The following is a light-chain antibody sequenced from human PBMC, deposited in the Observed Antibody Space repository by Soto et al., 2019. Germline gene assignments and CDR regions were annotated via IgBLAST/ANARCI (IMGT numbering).Light chain of an antibody. V-gene: IGKV1-39*01. CDR1: QSINRY. CDR2: GAS. Sequence: DIQLTQSPSSLSASVGDRVTITCRASQSINRYLNWYQHKPGKAPRLLIYGASTLQSGVPSRFSGSGSGTVFTLTISSLQPEDFATYYCQQSYVNQRYTFGPGT. CDR3: QQSYVNQRYT. J-gene: IGKJ2*01.